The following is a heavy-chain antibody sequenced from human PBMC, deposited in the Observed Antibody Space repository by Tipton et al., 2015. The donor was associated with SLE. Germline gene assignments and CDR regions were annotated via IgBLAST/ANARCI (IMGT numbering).Heavy chain of an antibody. J-gene: IGHJ3*02. Sequence: TLSLTCTVSGGSISSGLYYWTWIRQPAGKALEWIGHIFTRGGTKFNPSLKSRVTISVDTSKNQFSLKLSSVTAADTAVDYCVRESYSNWGSDAFDIWGEGTMVTVSS. CDR2: IFTRGGT. D-gene: IGHD7-27*01. CDR3: VRESYSNWGSDAFDI. V-gene: IGHV4-61*09. CDR1: GGSISSGLYY.